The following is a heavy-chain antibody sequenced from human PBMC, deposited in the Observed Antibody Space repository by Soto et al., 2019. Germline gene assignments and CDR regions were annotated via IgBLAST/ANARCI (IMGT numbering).Heavy chain of an antibody. D-gene: IGHD4-4*01. CDR1: GGSLSTYY. V-gene: IGHV4-59*08. CDR3: ARHDDSAIFDY. J-gene: IGHJ4*02. Sequence: SETLSLTCSVSGGSLSTYYWSWIRQPPGKGLEWIGYIYKSGTTNYNPSLKSRVAISVDTSKNQFSLRLSSVTAADTAVYYCARHDDSAIFDYWGQGTLVPVSS. CDR2: IYKSGTT.